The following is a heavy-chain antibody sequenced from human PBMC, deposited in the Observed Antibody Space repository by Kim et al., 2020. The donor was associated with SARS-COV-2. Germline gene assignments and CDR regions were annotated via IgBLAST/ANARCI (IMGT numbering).Heavy chain of an antibody. V-gene: IGHV4-59*08. J-gene: IGHJ4*02. D-gene: IGHD3-22*01. CDR2: IYYSGST. Sequence: SETLSLTCTVSGGSISSYYWSWIRQPPGKGLEWIGYIYYSGSTNYNPSLKSRVTISVDTSKNQFSLKLSSVTAADTAVYYCARHESHEPNYYDSSGSSDYWGQGTLVTVSS. CDR3: ARHESHEPNYYDSSGSSDY. CDR1: GGSISSYY.